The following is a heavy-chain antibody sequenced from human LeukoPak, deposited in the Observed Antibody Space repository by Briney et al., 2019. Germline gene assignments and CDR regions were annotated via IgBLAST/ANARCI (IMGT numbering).Heavy chain of an antibody. CDR2: IYSSGST. V-gene: IGHV4-59*01. J-gene: IGHJ4*02. Sequence: SETLSLTCSVSGGSITPYYWTWSRQPPGKGLEWIGYIYSSGSTNYNSSLKSRVSISVDTSKNQFSLKLSSVTAADSALYYCARARLSLGTSVAYYLDYWGQGTLVTVSS. CDR3: ARARLSLGTSVAYYLDY. CDR1: GGSITPYY. D-gene: IGHD4-23*01.